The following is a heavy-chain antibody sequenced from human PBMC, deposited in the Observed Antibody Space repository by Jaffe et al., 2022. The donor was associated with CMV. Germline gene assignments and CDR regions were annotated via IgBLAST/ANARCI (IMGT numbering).Heavy chain of an antibody. Sequence: QVQLQESGPGLVKPSQTLSLTCTVSGGSISSGGYYWSWIRQHPGKGLEWIGYIYYSGSTYYNPSLKSRVTISVDTSKNQFSLKLSSVTAADTAVYYCAGEFVWSGPGYYYYGMDVWGQGTTVTVSS. CDR1: GGSISSGGYY. V-gene: IGHV4-31*03. D-gene: IGHD3-3*01. CDR2: IYYSGST. J-gene: IGHJ6*02. CDR3: AGEFVWSGPGYYYYGMDV.